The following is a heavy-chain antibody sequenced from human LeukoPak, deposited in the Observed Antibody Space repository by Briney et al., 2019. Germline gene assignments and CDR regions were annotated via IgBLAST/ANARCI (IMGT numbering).Heavy chain of an antibody. V-gene: IGHV4-39*01. Sequence: SETLSLTCTVSGVSISSSTYYWGWVRQPPGKGLEWIGSIYYSGNTYYNPSLKSRITVSADTSKNQFTLKLSSVTAADTAVYYCARVVGTANNYYFEHWGQGTLVTVSS. J-gene: IGHJ4*02. D-gene: IGHD2-21*02. CDR2: IYYSGNT. CDR3: ARVVGTANNYYFEH. CDR1: GVSISSSTYY.